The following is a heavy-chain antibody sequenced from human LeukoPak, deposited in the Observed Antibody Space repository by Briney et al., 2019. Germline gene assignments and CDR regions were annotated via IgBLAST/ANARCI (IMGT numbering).Heavy chain of an antibody. CDR2: IIPIFGTA. J-gene: IGHJ4*02. D-gene: IGHD3-22*01. CDR1: GGTFSSYA. CDR3: AGATSPDDSSGYDY. Sequence: SVKVSCKASGGTFSSYAISWVRQAPGQGLEWMGGIIPIFGTANYAQKFQGRVTITADESTSTAYMELSSLRSEDTAVYYCAGATSPDDSSGYDYWGQGTLVTVSS. V-gene: IGHV1-69*01.